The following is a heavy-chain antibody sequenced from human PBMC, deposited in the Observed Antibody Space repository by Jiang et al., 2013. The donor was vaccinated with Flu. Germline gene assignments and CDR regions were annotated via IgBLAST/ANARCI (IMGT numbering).Heavy chain of an antibody. V-gene: IGHV3-30-3*01. D-gene: IGHD2/OR15-2a*01. Sequence: VVQPGRSLRLSCAASGFTFSSYAMHWVRQAPGKGLEWVAVISYDGSNKYYADSVKGRFTISRDNSKNTLYLQMNSLRAEDTAVYYCSMDQEDYFDYWGQGTLVTVSS. CDR3: SMDQEDYFDY. CDR1: GFTFSSYA. J-gene: IGHJ4*02. CDR2: ISYDGSNK.